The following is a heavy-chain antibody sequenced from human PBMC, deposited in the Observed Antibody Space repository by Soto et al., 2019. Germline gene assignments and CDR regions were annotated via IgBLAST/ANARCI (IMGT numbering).Heavy chain of an antibody. CDR2: INPNSGGT. J-gene: IGHJ6*02. CDR1: GYTFTGYY. CDR3: AREGWDRCSYYYYRIAV. V-gene: IGHV1-2*02. Sequence: GASVKVSCKASGYTFTGYYMHWVRQAPGQELEWMGWINPNSGGTNYAQKFQGRVTMTRDTSISTAYMELSRLRSDDTAVYYCAREGWDRCSYYYYRIAVWGQGSTDTASS. D-gene: IGHD1-26*01.